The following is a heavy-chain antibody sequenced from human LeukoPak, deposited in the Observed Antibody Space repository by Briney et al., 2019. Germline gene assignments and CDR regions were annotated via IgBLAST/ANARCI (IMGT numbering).Heavy chain of an antibody. D-gene: IGHD3-22*01. CDR2: ISSSSSYI. V-gene: IGHV3-21*01. CDR1: GFTFSSYS. Sequence: GGSLRLSCAASGFTFSSYSMNWVRQAPGKGLEWVSSISSSSSYIYYADSVKGRFTISRDNAKNSLYLQMNSLRAEDTAVYYCARRHYYDSSGYFGVFDYWGQGTLVTVSS. CDR3: ARRHYYDSSGYFGVFDY. J-gene: IGHJ4*02.